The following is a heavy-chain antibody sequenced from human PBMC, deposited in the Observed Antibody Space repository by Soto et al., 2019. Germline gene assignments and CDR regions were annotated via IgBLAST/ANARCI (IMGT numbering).Heavy chain of an antibody. CDR3: ARSGAGSGWL. V-gene: IGHV4-61*01. CDR1: GGPVSSGRYY. CDR2: IYYSGRT. Sequence: SETLSLTCTVSGGPVSSGRYYWSWSRQPPGKGLEWIGYIYYSGRTSYNSSRKSRVTISVDTSKNQFSLKLSSVTAADTAIYYCARSGAGSGWLGGQGTLVTVSS. D-gene: IGHD6-19*01. J-gene: IGHJ4*02.